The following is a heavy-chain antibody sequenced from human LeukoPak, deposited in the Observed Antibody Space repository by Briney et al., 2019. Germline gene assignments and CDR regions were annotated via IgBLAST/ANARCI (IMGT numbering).Heavy chain of an antibody. CDR2: ITGNGATT. J-gene: IGHJ4*02. D-gene: IGHD1-1*01. CDR3: ANDLGYIQLNLG. Sequence: GGSLRLSCATSGFSLSNYGMNWVRQAPGKGLEWVSGITGNGATTYYADSVKGRFTISRDNSRNTVYLQMNSLRAEDTAVYNCANDLGYIQLNLGRGQGTLVTVSS. V-gene: IGHV3-23*01. CDR1: GFSLSNYG.